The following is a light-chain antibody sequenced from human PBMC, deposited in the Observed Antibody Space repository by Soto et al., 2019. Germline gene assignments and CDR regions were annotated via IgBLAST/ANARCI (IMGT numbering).Light chain of an antibody. Sequence: DIQMTQSPSSLSASVGDRVTVTCRASQDIRNYVAWYQQKPGEVPKLLIYAASTLQSGVPARFSGGGFGTDFTLPISSLRPEDVATYYCQRYHSALLTFGPGTKVDLK. CDR2: AAS. CDR1: QDIRNY. J-gene: IGKJ3*01. V-gene: IGKV1-27*01. CDR3: QRYHSALLT.